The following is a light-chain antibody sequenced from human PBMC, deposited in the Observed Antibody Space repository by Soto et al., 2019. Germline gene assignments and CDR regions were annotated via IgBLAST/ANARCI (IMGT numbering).Light chain of an antibody. V-gene: IGLV2-23*01. Sequence: QSALTQPASVSGSPGQSITISCTGSSSDVGSYNLVSWYQQLPGEAPKLMIYEGSKRPSGVSNRFSGSKSGNTASLTISGLQAEDEADYYCCSFERSVTLVFGGGTSSPS. CDR3: CSFERSVTLV. CDR1: SSDVGSYNL. J-gene: IGLJ2*01. CDR2: EGS.